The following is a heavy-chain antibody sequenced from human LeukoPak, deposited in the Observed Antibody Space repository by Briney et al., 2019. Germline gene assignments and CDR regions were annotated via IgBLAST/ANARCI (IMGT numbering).Heavy chain of an antibody. V-gene: IGHV4-61*05. CDR3: ARRERSSGWYYFDY. CDR1: GGSISISSYY. CDR2: IYYSGST. D-gene: IGHD6-19*01. J-gene: IGHJ4*02. Sequence: SETLSLTCTVSGGSISISSYYWSWIRQPPGKGLEWIGYIYYSGSTNYNPSLKSRVTISVDTSKNQFSLKLSSVTAADTAVYYCARRERSSGWYYFDYWGQGTLVTVSS.